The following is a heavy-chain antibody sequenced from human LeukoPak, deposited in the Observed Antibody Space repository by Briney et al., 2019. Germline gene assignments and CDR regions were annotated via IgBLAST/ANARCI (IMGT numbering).Heavy chain of an antibody. CDR3: ARVAYCSSTSCWAMAFDI. CDR2: INHSGST. J-gene: IGHJ3*02. CDR1: GGSFSGYY. V-gene: IGHV4-34*01. Sequence: SETLSLTCAVYGGSFSGYYWSWIRQPPGKGLEWIGEINHSGSTNYNPSLKSRVTMSVDTSKNQFSLKLSSVTAADTAVYYCARVAYCSSTSCWAMAFDIWGQGTMVTVSS. D-gene: IGHD2-2*01.